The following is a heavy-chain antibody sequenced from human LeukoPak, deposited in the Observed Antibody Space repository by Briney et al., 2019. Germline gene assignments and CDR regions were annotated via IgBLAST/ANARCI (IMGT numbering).Heavy chain of an antibody. CDR1: GFTFSSYW. CDR3: TTDPGDYEIY. Sequence: GGSLRLSCAASGFTFSSYWMHWVRQAPGKGLVWVSRINSDGSSATYADSVKGRFTISRDNAKNTVYLQMNSLRAEDTAVYYCTTDPGDYEIYWGQGTLVTVSS. D-gene: IGHD4-17*01. CDR2: INSDGSSA. J-gene: IGHJ4*02. V-gene: IGHV3-74*01.